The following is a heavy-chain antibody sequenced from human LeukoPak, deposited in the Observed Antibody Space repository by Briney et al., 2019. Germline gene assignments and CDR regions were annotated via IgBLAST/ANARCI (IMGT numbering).Heavy chain of an antibody. J-gene: IGHJ3*02. V-gene: IGHV3-73*01. Sequence: GGSLRLSCAASGFTFSDSSMHWVRQASGKGLEWVGRIRSTVNSYATSYAASVKGRFTISRDDSKNTAYLHMNSLKNEDTAVYYCTTAPRGYCSGGSCSYAFDIWGQGTMVTVSS. CDR1: GFTFSDSS. D-gene: IGHD2-15*01. CDR2: IRSTVNSYAT. CDR3: TTAPRGYCSGGSCSYAFDI.